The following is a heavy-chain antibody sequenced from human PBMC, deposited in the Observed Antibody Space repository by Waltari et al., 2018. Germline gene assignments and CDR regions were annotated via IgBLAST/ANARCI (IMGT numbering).Heavy chain of an antibody. V-gene: IGHV4-34*01. D-gene: IGHD3-3*01. CDR3: ARANTIFGVIRTWYYMDV. Sequence: QVQLQQWGAGLLTPSEPLSLTCVVSGGSFSGYYWSWIRQPPGKGLEWIGEINHSGRTNYNPSLKSRVTISIDTSKIQFSLKLRSVTVADTAVYYCARANTIFGVIRTWYYMDVWGKGTPVTVSS. CDR2: INHSGRT. CDR1: GGSFSGYY. J-gene: IGHJ6*03.